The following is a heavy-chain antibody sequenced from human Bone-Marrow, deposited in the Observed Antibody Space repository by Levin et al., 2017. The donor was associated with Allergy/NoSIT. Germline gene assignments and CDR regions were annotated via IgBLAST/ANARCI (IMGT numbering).Heavy chain of an antibody. CDR3: ARDRVVVVVAATYEVPGFDY. V-gene: IGHV3-7*01. CDR1: GFTFSSYW. J-gene: IGHJ4*02. Sequence: PSETLSLTCAASGFTFSSYWMSWVRQAPGKGLEWVANIKQDGSEKYYVDSVKGRFTISRDNAKNSLYLQMNSLRAEDTAVYYCARDRVVVVVAATYEVPGFDYWGQGTLVTVSS. CDR2: IKQDGSEK. D-gene: IGHD2-15*01.